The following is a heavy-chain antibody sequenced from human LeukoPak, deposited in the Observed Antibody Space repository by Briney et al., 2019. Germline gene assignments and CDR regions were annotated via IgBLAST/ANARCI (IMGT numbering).Heavy chain of an antibody. CDR2: INHSGST. Sequence: SETLSLTCAVYGGSFSGYYWSWIRQPPGKGLEWIGEINHSGSTNYNPSLKSPVTISVDTSKNQFSLKLSSVTAADTAVYYCARAGIVVVPAARGRDYYYYGMDVWGKGTTVTVSS. CDR3: ARAGIVVVPAARGRDYYYYGMDV. V-gene: IGHV4-34*01. D-gene: IGHD2-2*01. J-gene: IGHJ6*04. CDR1: GGSFSGYY.